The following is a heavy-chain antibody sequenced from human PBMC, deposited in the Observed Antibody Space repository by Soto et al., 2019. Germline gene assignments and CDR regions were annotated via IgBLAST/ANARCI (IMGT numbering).Heavy chain of an antibody. CDR2: IWYDGSKT. J-gene: IGHJ4*02. CDR3: AKDFYDYNSRRGGVLDY. D-gene: IGHD5-12*01. Sequence: QVQLVESGGGVVQPGRSLRLSCAASGFTFRNYGMHWVRQAPGKGLEWVAFIWYDGSKTYFADPVKGRFTISRDDSQNTLYLQMDSLTAEDTAVYYCAKDFYDYNSRRGGVLDYWGQGTLVTVYS. V-gene: IGHV3-30*02. CDR1: GFTFRNYG.